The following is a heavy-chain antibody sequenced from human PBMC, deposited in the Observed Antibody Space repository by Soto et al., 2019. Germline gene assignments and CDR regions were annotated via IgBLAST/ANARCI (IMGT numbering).Heavy chain of an antibody. V-gene: IGHV1-46*01. Sequence: GASVKVSCKASGYTFTSYYMHWVRQAPGQGLEWMGIINPSGGSTSYAQKFQGRVTMTRDTSTSTVYMELSSLRSEDTAVYYCASGSGGCSGGSCYSGWFDPWGQGTLVTVSS. CDR1: GYTFTSYY. CDR3: ASGSGGCSGGSCYSGWFDP. J-gene: IGHJ5*02. CDR2: INPSGGST. D-gene: IGHD2-15*01.